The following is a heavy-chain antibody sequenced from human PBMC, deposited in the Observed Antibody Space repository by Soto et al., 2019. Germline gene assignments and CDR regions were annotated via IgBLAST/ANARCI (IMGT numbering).Heavy chain of an antibody. CDR3: AKKSSGFVTAMDV. CDR1: GFTVSSNY. CDR2: IYSGGSA. D-gene: IGHD3-22*01. Sequence: EVQLMESGGGLIQPGGSLRLSCAASGFTVSSNYMNWVRQAPGKGLEWVSVIYSGGSAYYADSVKGRFTISRDNSKNTVYLQMNSLRAEDTAVYYCAKKSSGFVTAMDVWGQGTTVTVSS. V-gene: IGHV3-53*01. J-gene: IGHJ6*02.